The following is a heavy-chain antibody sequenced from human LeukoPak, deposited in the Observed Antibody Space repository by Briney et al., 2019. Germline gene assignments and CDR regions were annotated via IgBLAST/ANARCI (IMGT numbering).Heavy chain of an antibody. CDR2: IKQDGSEK. J-gene: IGHJ4*02. CDR3: AREAVDYSDSSGYYGN. D-gene: IGHD3-22*01. V-gene: IGHV3-7*01. Sequence: GGSLRLSCAASGFTFTSYWMSWVRQAPGKGLEWVANIKQDGSEKYYVDSVKGRFTISRDNAKNSLYLQMNSLRAGDTAVYYCAREAVDYSDSSGYYGNWGQGTLVTVSS. CDR1: GFTFTSYW.